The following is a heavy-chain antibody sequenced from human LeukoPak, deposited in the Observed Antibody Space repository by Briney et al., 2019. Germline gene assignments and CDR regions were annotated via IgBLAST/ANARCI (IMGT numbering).Heavy chain of an antibody. J-gene: IGHJ6*02. Sequence: GRSLRLSCAASGFAFDDYAMHWVRQAPGKGLEWVSCINWNGGSTDYATSVMGRFTISRDNAKNSLFLQMNSLRPEDTALYYCAKDLARLLYNSGSYYKAYDYGMDVWGQGTTVTVS. CDR3: AKDLARLLYNSGSYYKAYDYGMDV. D-gene: IGHD3-10*01. CDR2: INWNGGST. CDR1: GFAFDDYA. V-gene: IGHV3-9*01.